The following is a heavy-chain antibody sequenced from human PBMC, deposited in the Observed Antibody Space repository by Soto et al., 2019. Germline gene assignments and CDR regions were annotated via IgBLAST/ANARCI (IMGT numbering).Heavy chain of an antibody. CDR3: TRLNSETTVTTSHDYYGMDV. Sequence: PVGSLRLSCAASGFTFSGSALHWVRQASGKGLEWVGRIRSIPDSDATAYAASVKGRFTISRDDSKNTAYLQMNSLKTEDTAVYYCTRLNSETTVTTSHDYYGMDVWGQGTTVTVS. J-gene: IGHJ6*02. D-gene: IGHD4-17*01. CDR2: IRSIPDSDAT. V-gene: IGHV3-73*01. CDR1: GFTFSGSA.